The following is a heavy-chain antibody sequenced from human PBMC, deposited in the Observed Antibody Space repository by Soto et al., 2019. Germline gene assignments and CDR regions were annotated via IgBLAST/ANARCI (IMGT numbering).Heavy chain of an antibody. V-gene: IGHV3-33*01. J-gene: IGHJ4*02. Sequence: PRGSLRLSCTTSGFSFINYAIHLFRHSPVKWLEWVAVIWYDGSKKYYADSVTGRFTASRDNSKNMMFLQMNSLRAEDTAVYYCARDPYSDNDVFFDYWGQGSPVTVSS. D-gene: IGHD4-4*01. CDR3: ARDPYSDNDVFFDY. CDR1: GFSFINYA. CDR2: IWYDGSKK.